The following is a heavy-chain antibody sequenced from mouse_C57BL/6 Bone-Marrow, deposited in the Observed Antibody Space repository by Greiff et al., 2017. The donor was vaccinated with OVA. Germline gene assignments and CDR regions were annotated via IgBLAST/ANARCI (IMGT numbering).Heavy chain of an antibody. D-gene: IGHD2-2*01. J-gene: IGHJ2*01. V-gene: IGHV1-81*01. CDR1: GYTFTSYG. CDR2: IYPRSGNT. CDR3: ARGGLRLGFDY. Sequence: VHLVESGAELARPGASVKLSCKASGYTFTSYGISWVKQRTGQGLEWIGEIYPRSGNTYYNEKFKGKATLTADKSSSTAYMELRSLTSEDSAVYFCARGGLRLGFDYWGQGTTLTDSS.